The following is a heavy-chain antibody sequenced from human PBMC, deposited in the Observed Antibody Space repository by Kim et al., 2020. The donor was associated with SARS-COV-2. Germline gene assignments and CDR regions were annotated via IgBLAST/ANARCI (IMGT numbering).Heavy chain of an antibody. CDR2: ISGSGGST. CDR3: AKEVNSGWYGGVDY. V-gene: IGHV3-23*01. Sequence: GGSLRLSCAASGFTFSSYAMSWVRQAPGKGLVWVSAISGSGGSTYYADSVKGRFTISRDNSKNTLYLQMNSLRAEDTAVYYCAKEVNSGWYGGVDYWGQGTLVTVSS. J-gene: IGHJ4*02. D-gene: IGHD6-19*01. CDR1: GFTFSSYA.